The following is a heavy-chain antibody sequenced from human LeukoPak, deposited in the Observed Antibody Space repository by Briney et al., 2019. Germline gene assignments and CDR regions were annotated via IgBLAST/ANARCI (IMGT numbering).Heavy chain of an antibody. D-gene: IGHD2-8*01. CDR2: IRYDGSNK. CDR1: GFTFSSYG. Sequence: GSLRLSCAASGFTFSSYGTHWVRQAPGKGLEWVAFIRYDGSNKYYADSVKGRFTICRDNSKNTLYLQMNSLRAEDTAVYYCAKDEGYAFDYWGQGTLVTVSS. CDR3: AKDEGYAFDY. J-gene: IGHJ4*02. V-gene: IGHV3-30*02.